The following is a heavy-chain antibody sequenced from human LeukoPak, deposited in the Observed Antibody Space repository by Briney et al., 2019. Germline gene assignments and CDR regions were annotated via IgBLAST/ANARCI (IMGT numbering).Heavy chain of an antibody. CDR2: ISSSSSYI. CDR1: GFTFSSYS. V-gene: IGHV3-21*01. D-gene: IGHD3-22*01. Sequence: GGSLRLSCAASGFTFSSYSMNWVRQAPGKGLEWLSSISSSSSYIYYADSVKGRFTISRDNAKNSLYLQMNSLRAEDTAVYYCARDVSGYYLFDYWGQGTLVTVSS. J-gene: IGHJ4*02. CDR3: ARDVSGYYLFDY.